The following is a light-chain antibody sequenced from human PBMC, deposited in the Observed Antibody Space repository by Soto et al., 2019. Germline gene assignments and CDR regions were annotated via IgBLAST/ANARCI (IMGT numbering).Light chain of an antibody. CDR3: GTWDSSLSAYYV. J-gene: IGLJ1*01. Sequence: QSVLTHPPSVSAAPGRKVTISCSGSSSNIGNNYVSWYQQLSGTAPKLLIYDNNKRPSGIPDRFSGSKSGTSATLGITGLQTGDEADYYCGTWDSSLSAYYVFGTGTKVTVL. CDR1: SSNIGNNY. CDR2: DNN. V-gene: IGLV1-51*01.